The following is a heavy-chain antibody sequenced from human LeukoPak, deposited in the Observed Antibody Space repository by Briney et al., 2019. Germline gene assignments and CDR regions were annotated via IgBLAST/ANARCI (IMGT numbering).Heavy chain of an antibody. V-gene: IGHV4-4*02. CDR2: IYHSGST. CDR1: GGSISSSNW. D-gene: IGHD4-17*01. J-gene: IGHJ4*02. Sequence: SGTLSLTCAVTGGSISSSNWWSWVRQPPGKGLEWIGEIYHSGSTNYNPSLKSRVTISVDKSKNQFSLKLSSVTAADTAVYYCARRGPVDYGDYVPFDYWGQGTQVTVSS. CDR3: ARRGPVDYGDYVPFDY.